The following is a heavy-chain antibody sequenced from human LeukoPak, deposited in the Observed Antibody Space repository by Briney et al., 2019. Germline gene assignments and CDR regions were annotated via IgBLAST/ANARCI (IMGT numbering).Heavy chain of an antibody. V-gene: IGHV4-61*01. CDR3: ARVPYYCNSSGAY. CDR2: IYYSGST. J-gene: IGHJ4*02. D-gene: IGHD3-22*01. CDR1: GGSVNSGSFY. Sequence: SETLSLTCTVSGGSVNSGSFYWSWIRQPPGKGLEWIGYIYYSGSTNYNPSLKSRVTISIDTSKNQFSLKLSSVTAADTAVYYCARVPYYCNSSGAYWGQGTPVTVSS.